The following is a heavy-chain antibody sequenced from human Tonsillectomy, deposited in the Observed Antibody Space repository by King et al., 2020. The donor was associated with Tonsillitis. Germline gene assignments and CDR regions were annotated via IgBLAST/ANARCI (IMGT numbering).Heavy chain of an antibody. V-gene: IGHV4-59*01. CDR1: GGSISSYY. Sequence: VQLQESGPGLVKPSETLSLTCTVSGGSISSYYWSWIRQPPGKGLEWIGYIYYSGSTNYNPSLKSRVTISVDTSKNQFSLKLSSVTAADTAVYYCAREFGDGYNYNYFDYWGQGSLVTVSS. CDR3: AREFGDGYNYNYFDY. D-gene: IGHD5-24*01. CDR2: IYYSGST. J-gene: IGHJ4*02.